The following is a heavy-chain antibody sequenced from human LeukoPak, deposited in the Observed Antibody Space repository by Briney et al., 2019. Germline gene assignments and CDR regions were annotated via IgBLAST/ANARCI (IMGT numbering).Heavy chain of an antibody. CDR2: IYSGGST. Sequence: GGSLRLSCAASGFTVSSNYMSWVRQAPGKGLEWVSVIYSGGSTYYADSVKGRFTISRDNSKNTLYLQMNSLRAEDTAVYYCATPNCGGDCTKYYFDYWGQGTLVTVSS. D-gene: IGHD2-21*02. V-gene: IGHV3-66*01. CDR1: GFTVSSNY. J-gene: IGHJ4*02. CDR3: ATPNCGGDCTKYYFDY.